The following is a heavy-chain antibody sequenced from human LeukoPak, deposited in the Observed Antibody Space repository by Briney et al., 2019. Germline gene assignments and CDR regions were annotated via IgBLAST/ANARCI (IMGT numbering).Heavy chain of an antibody. CDR3: ARGEGYGSGNPLDY. Sequence: ASVTVSCKASGYTFATYGVSWVRQAPGQGLEWLGWISAYNGNTKIAQKFQGRVTMTTDTVTSTAYMDLRSLRSDDTAMYYCARGEGYGSGNPLDYWGQGTLVTVSS. D-gene: IGHD3-10*01. J-gene: IGHJ4*02. V-gene: IGHV1-18*01. CDR2: ISAYNGNT. CDR1: GYTFATYG.